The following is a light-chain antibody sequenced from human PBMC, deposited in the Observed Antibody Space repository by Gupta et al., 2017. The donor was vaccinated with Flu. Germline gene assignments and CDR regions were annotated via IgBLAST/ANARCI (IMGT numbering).Light chain of an antibody. J-gene: IGLJ2*01. Sequence: QSALTQPRSGSGSPGQSVTISCTGTSSDVGGYHYVSWYQQHPGKAPKPMIYDVSKRPPGVPDRFSGSNSGNTASLTISGLQAEDEADYYCCSYAGSYTVVFGGGTKLTVL. V-gene: IGLV2-11*01. CDR2: DVS. CDR3: CSYAGSYTVV. CDR1: SSDVGGYHY.